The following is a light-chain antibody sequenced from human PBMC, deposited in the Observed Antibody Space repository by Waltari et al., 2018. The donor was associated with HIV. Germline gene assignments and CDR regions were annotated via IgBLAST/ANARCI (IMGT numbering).Light chain of an antibody. CDR1: QSVSSN. CDR2: GAS. V-gene: IGKV3-15*01. Sequence: EIVMTQSPATLSVSPGERATLSCRASQSVSSNLAWYQQKPGQAPRLLIYGASTRATGIPARFRGSGSGTEFTLTISSLRSEDFAVYYCQQYNNWPGTFGQGTKLEIK. CDR3: QQYNNWPGT. J-gene: IGKJ2*02.